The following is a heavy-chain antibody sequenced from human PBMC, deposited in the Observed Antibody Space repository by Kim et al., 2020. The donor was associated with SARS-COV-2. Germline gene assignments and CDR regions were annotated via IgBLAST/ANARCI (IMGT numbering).Heavy chain of an antibody. D-gene: IGHD4-17*01. V-gene: IGHV4-34*01. Sequence: SETLSLTCAVYGGSFSGNYWSWIRQPPGKGLEWIGEINHSGSTNYNPSLKSRVTISVDTSKNQFSLKLSSVTAADTAVYYCARGRAVTTFFYYYYGMDVWGQGTTVPVS. CDR2: INHSGST. CDR3: ARGRAVTTFFYYYYGMDV. CDR1: GGSFSGNY. J-gene: IGHJ6*02.